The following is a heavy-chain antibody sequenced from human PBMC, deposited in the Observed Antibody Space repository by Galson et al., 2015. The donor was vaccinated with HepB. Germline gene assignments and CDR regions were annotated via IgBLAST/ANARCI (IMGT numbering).Heavy chain of an antibody. Sequence: SLRLSCAASGFTFSSYAMHWVRQAPGKGLEWVAVISYDGSNKYYADSVKGRFTISRDNSKNTLYLQMNSLRAEDTAVYYCARERYDFWSGNYYYGMDVWGQGTTVTVSS. CDR2: ISYDGSNK. J-gene: IGHJ6*02. CDR1: GFTFSSYA. CDR3: ARERYDFWSGNYYYGMDV. D-gene: IGHD3-3*01. V-gene: IGHV3-30-3*01.